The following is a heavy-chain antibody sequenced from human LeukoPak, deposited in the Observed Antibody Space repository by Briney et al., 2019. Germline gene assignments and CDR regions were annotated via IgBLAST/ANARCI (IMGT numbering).Heavy chain of an antibody. D-gene: IGHD1-1*01. CDR1: GFTFSSYS. Sequence: GGSLRLSCAASGFTFSSYSMNWVRQAPGKGLEWVSSISSSSSYIYYADSVKGRFTISRDNAKNSLYLQMNSLRAEDTAVYYCARGGFTGFSQQDYWGQGTLITVSS. J-gene: IGHJ4*02. CDR3: ARGGFTGFSQQDY. V-gene: IGHV3-21*01. CDR2: ISSSSSYI.